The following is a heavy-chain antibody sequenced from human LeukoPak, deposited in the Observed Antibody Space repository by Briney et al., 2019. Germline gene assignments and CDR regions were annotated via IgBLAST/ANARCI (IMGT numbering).Heavy chain of an antibody. D-gene: IGHD2-21*02. J-gene: IGHJ4*02. CDR2: IYYSGST. CDR3: ARGPPYIVVVTAIGFFDY. V-gene: IGHV4-59*12. CDR1: GGSISSYY. Sequence: SETLSLTRTVSGGSISSYYWSWIRQPPGKGLEWIGYIYYSGSTNYNPSLKSRVTISVDTSKNQFSLKLSSVTAADTAVYYCARGPPYIVVVTAIGFFDYWGQGTLVTVSS.